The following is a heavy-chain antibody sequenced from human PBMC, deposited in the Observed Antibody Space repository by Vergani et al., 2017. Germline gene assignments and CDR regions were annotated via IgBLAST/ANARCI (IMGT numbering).Heavy chain of an antibody. D-gene: IGHD6-13*01. CDR2: IYTSGST. Sequence: QLQLQESGPGLVKPSETLSLTCAVYGGSFSGYYWSWIRQPPGKGLEWIGRIYTSGSTNYNPSLKSRVTMSVDTSKNQFSLKLSSVTAADTAVYYCARIEYSSSWYNSGYFDYWGQGTLVTVSS. CDR3: ARIEYSSSWYNSGYFDY. CDR1: GGSFSGYY. J-gene: IGHJ4*02. V-gene: IGHV4-4*07.